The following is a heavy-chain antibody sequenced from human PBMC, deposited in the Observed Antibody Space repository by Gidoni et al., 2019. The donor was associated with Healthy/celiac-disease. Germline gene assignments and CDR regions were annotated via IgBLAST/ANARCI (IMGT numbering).Heavy chain of an antibody. Sequence: QVQLQQWGAGLLKPSETLSLTCAVYGGSFSGYYWSWIRQPPGKGLEWIGEINHSGSTNYNPSLKSRVTISVDTSKNQFSLKLSSVTAADTAVYYCASFPLGYCSSTSCSRFDPWGQGTLVTVSS. D-gene: IGHD2-2*01. CDR3: ASFPLGYCSSTSCSRFDP. CDR1: GGSFSGYY. V-gene: IGHV4-34*01. CDR2: INHSGST. J-gene: IGHJ5*02.